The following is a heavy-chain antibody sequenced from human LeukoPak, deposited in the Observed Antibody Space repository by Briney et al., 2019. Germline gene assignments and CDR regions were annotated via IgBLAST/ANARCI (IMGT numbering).Heavy chain of an antibody. CDR2: MNPNSCNT. V-gene: IGHV1-8*01. Sequence: ASVKVSCKASGYTFTSYDINWVQQTTGQGLEWMGWMNPNSCNTGYAQKFQGRVTMTRNTSISTAYMELSSLRSEDTAVYYCVRAGVERFLEWLSTYYYGMDVWGQGTTVTVSS. CDR3: VRAGVERFLEWLSTYYYGMDV. D-gene: IGHD3-3*01. J-gene: IGHJ6*02. CDR1: GYTFTSYD.